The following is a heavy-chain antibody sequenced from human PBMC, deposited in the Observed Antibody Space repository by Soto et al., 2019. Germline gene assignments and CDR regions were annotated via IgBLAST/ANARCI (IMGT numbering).Heavy chain of an antibody. CDR2: IYYSGTT. CDR1: GHSIRSNTW. CDR3: ARREIQGPIDY. J-gene: IGHJ4*02. D-gene: IGHD1-26*01. Sequence: PSETLSLTCAVSGHSIRSNTWWGWIRQPPGKGLEWIGYIYYSGTTYYNPSLKSRVTMSVDTSKNQFSLKLTSVTAVDTAVYYCARREIQGPIDYWGQGTLVTVSS. V-gene: IGHV4-28*01.